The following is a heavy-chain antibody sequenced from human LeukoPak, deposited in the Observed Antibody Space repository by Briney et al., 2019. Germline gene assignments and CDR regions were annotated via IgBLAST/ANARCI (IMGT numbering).Heavy chain of an antibody. V-gene: IGHV5-51*01. Sequence: GESLKISCKGSGYSFTNYWIGWVRQVPGKGLEWMGIIYPGDSDTRYTPSFQGQVTISADKSISTAYLQWSSLEASDTAMYYCARLVAARSYDYWGQGTLVTVSS. D-gene: IGHD2-21*02. J-gene: IGHJ4*02. CDR3: ARLVAARSYDY. CDR1: GYSFTNYW. CDR2: IYPGDSDT.